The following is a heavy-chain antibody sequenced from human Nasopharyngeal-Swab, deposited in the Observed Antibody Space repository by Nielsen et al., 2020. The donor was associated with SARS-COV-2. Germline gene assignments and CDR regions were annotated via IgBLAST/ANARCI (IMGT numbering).Heavy chain of an antibody. D-gene: IGHD3-16*01. Sequence: GGSLRLSCAASGFTFNTYWMNWARQAPGMGLEWVANIKEDGSQKNYADSVKGRFTISRDNSKNSLYLQMNSLRAEDTAVYYCAREADLMGYDDAFDIWGRGTVVTVSS. CDR2: IKEDGSQK. CDR1: GFTFNTYW. J-gene: IGHJ3*02. V-gene: IGHV3-7*01. CDR3: AREADLMGYDDAFDI.